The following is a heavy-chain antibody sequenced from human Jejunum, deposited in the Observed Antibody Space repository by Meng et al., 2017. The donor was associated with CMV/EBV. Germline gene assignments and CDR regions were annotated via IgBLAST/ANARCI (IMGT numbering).Heavy chain of an antibody. V-gene: IGHV4-61*01. CDR2: VEDGGTT. Sequence: SGGSLTTPNYSWFWIRLPPGKGLEWIGLVEDGGTTRYKPSLVSRVSISVDTSKNQFSLTLNSVTAADTAIYYCARGGWGNWNFEHWGQGKLVTVSS. CDR3: ARGGWGNWNFEH. J-gene: IGHJ4*02. D-gene: IGHD3-16*01. CDR1: GGSLTTPNYS.